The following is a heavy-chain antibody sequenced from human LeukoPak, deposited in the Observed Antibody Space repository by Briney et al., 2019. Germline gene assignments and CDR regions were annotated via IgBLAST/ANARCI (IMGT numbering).Heavy chain of an antibody. D-gene: IGHD4-11*01. CDR1: GYSFTSYW. V-gene: IGHV5-51*01. J-gene: IGHJ3*01. CDR3: ARHGVTTGHDAFDV. Sequence: PGESLKISCKDSGYSFTSYWIAWVRQMPGKGLEWMGIIYPGDSDTRYSPSFQGQVTISADKSISTAYLQWSSLKASHTAMYYCARHGVTTGHDAFDVWGQGTMVIVSS. CDR2: IYPGDSDT.